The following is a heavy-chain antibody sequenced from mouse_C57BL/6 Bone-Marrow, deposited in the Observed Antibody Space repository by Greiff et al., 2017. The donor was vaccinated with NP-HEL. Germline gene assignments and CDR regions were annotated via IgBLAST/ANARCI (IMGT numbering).Heavy chain of an antibody. Sequence: VQLQQSGAELVRPGTSVKVSCKASGYAFTNYLIEWVKQRPGQGLEWIGVINPGSGGTNYNEKFKGKATLTADKSSSTAYMQLSSLTYEDSAVYFCARSASTMVTTVWGQGNSVTVSS. CDR3: ARSASTMVTTV. CDR1: GYAFTNYL. V-gene: IGHV1-54*01. CDR2: INPGSGGT. D-gene: IGHD2-2*01. J-gene: IGHJ4*01.